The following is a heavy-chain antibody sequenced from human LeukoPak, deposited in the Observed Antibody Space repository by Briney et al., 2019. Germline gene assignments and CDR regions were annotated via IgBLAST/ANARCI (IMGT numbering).Heavy chain of an antibody. D-gene: IGHD6-19*01. CDR3: AKDSYSSGWSYFDY. V-gene: IGHV3-23*01. CDR1: GFTFSSYA. CDR2: ISGSGGST. Sequence: GGYLRLSCAASGFTFSSYAMSWVRQAPGKGLEWVSAISGSGGSTYYADSVKGRFTISRDNSKNTLYLQMNSLRAEDTAVYYCAKDSYSSGWSYFDYWGQGTLVTVSS. J-gene: IGHJ4*02.